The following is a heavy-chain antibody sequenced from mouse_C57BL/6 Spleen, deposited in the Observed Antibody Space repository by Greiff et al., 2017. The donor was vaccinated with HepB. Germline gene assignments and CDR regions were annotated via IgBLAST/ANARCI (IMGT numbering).Heavy chain of an antibody. D-gene: IGHD2-3*01. CDR2: IYPGDGYT. Sequence: VQLQQSGAELVKPGASVKISCKASGYAFSSYWMNWVKQRPGKGLEWIGQIYPGDGYTNYNGKFKGKATLTADKSSSTAYMQLSSLTSEDSAVYFCARWGDGYYAMDYWGQGTSVTVSS. V-gene: IGHV1-80*01. CDR3: ARWGDGYYAMDY. J-gene: IGHJ4*01. CDR1: GYAFSSYW.